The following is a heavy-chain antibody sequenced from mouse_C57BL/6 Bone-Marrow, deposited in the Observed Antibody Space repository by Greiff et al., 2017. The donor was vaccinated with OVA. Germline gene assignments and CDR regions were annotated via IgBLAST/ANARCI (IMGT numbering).Heavy chain of an antibody. J-gene: IGHJ4*01. CDR3: ERALYYYGSSPYAMDY. D-gene: IGHD1-1*01. CDR1: GYTFTSYW. Sequence: QVQLQQPGAELVKPGASVKLSCKASGYTFTSYWMQWVKQRPGQGLEWIGEIDPSDSYTNYNQKFQGKATLTVDTSSSTDYMHLSSLTSEDSAVYYCERALYYYGSSPYAMDYWGQGTTVTVSS. CDR2: IDPSDSYT. V-gene: IGHV1-50*01.